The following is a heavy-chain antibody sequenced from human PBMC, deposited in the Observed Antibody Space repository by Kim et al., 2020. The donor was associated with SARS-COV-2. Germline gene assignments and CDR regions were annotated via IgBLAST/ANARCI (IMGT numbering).Heavy chain of an antibody. CDR2: IIPIFGTA. Sequence: SVKVSCKASGDTFSSYAISWVRQAPGQGLEWMGGIIPIFGTANYAQKFQGRVTITADESTSTAYMELSSLRSEDTAVYYCAREVRSSWYLGNWFDPWGQGTLVTVSS. CDR1: GDTFSSYA. V-gene: IGHV1-69*13. J-gene: IGHJ5*02. D-gene: IGHD6-13*01. CDR3: AREVRSSWYLGNWFDP.